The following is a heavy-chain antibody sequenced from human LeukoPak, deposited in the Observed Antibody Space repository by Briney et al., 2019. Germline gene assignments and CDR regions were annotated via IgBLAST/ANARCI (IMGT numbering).Heavy chain of an antibody. V-gene: IGHV6-1*01. CDR3: ARTIVATTWNFDL. CDR2: TYYRSKWYY. Sequence: SQTLSLTCAISGDSFSDNNGAWNWIRQSPTRGLEWLGRTYYRSKWYYDYAESVKSRITINPDTAKNQFSVQLNSVTPEDTAVYYCARTIVATTWNFDLWGRGTLVIVSS. J-gene: IGHJ2*01. CDR1: GDSFSDNNGA. D-gene: IGHD5-12*01.